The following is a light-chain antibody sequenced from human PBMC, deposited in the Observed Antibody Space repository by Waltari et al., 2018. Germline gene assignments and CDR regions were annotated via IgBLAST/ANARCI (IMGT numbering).Light chain of an antibody. J-gene: IGLJ2*01. CDR1: SGFIGSYYY. Sequence: QSALTQPASVSGSPAQSITISCTGASGFIGSYYYVSWYQQHPGNAPKLVIFDVNNRPSGVSNRFSASVSGNTASLTISGLQAEDEADYYCSSYTKDTRIFGGGTKLTVL. V-gene: IGLV2-14*03. CDR3: SSYTKDTRI. CDR2: DVN.